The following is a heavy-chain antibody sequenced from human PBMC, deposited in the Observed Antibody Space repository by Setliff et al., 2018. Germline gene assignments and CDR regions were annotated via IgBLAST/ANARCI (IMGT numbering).Heavy chain of an antibody. Sequence: PSVKVSCKTSGYTFTNYGITWVRQAPGQGLEWMGWINNYSFKTNYPQKFLGRVTVTTDTSTDTAYMELGSLTSDDTAIYYCARINFYVSSGYYYAPDYWGPGTLVTVSS. CDR3: ARINFYVSSGYYYAPDY. V-gene: IGHV1-18*01. D-gene: IGHD3-22*01. J-gene: IGHJ4*02. CDR2: INNYSFKT. CDR1: GYTFTNYG.